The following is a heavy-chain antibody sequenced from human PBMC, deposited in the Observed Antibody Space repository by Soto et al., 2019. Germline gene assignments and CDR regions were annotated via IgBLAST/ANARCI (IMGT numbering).Heavy chain of an antibody. J-gene: IGHJ6*02. D-gene: IGHD3-22*01. V-gene: IGHV1-18*01. Sequence: GASVKVSCKASGYTFTSYGISWVRQAPGQGLEWVGWISAYNGNTNYAQKLQGRVTMTTDTSTSTAYTELSSLRSADTAVYFCARPLRDRNFYHGLAVWGQGTTVTVSS. CDR1: GYTFTSYG. CDR3: ARPLRDRNFYHGLAV. CDR2: ISAYNGNT.